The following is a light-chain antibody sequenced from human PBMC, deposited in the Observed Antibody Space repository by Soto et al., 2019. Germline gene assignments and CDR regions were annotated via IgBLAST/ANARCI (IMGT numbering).Light chain of an antibody. CDR3: QQRSNWPIT. J-gene: IGKJ5*01. Sequence: EIVLTQSPATLSLSPGERATLSCRASQSVSSYLAWYQQKPGHAPRLLLYDASNRASGIPARFSGGGSGTDFTLTISSLEPEDFAVYYCQQRSNWPITFGQGTRLEIK. CDR1: QSVSSY. V-gene: IGKV3-11*01. CDR2: DAS.